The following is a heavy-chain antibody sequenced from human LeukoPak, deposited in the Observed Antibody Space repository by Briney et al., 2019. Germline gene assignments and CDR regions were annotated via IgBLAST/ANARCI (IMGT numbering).Heavy chain of an antibody. CDR1: GGTFSSYS. Sequence: GGSLRLSCAASGGTFSSYSMNWVRQAPGKGLEWVSSISSSSSYIYYADSLKGRFTISRDNAKNSLYLQMNSLRAEDTAVYYCARDRDTYYYDGSGYYYFDYWGQGTLVTVSS. V-gene: IGHV3-21*01. D-gene: IGHD3-22*01. J-gene: IGHJ4*02. CDR3: ARDRDTYYYDGSGYYYFDY. CDR2: ISSSSSYI.